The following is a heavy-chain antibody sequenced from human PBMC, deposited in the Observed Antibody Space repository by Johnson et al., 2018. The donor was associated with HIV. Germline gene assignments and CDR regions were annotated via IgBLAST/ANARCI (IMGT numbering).Heavy chain of an antibody. Sequence: VQLVESGGGLVQPGGSLRLSCAASGFTFSSYAMSWVRQAPGKGLEWVSAISGSGGSTYYADSVKGRFTIARDNSKKTRYLQMNSLRAEDTALYYCTRARYSSSWYNGDAFDIWGQGTMVTVSS. J-gene: IGHJ3*02. V-gene: IGHV3-23*04. CDR1: GFTFSSYA. D-gene: IGHD6-13*01. CDR2: ISGSGGST. CDR3: TRARYSSSWYNGDAFDI.